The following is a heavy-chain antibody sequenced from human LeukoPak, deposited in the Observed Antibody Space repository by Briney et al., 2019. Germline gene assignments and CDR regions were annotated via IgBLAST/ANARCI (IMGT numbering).Heavy chain of an antibody. D-gene: IGHD2-15*01. J-gene: IGHJ4*02. CDR1: GYTFTSYD. CDR3: ARGVYRAVFCSGGSCYYHFDY. CDR2: MNPNSGNT. Sequence: GASVKVSCKASGYTFTSYDINWVRQATGQGLEWMGWMNPNSGNTGYAQKFQGRVTMTRNTSISTAYMELSSLRSEDTAVYYCARGVYRAVFCSGGSCYYHFDYWGQGTLVTVFS. V-gene: IGHV1-8*01.